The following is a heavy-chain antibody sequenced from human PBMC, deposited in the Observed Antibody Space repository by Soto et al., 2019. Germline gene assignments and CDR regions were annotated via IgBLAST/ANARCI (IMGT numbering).Heavy chain of an antibody. Sequence: GGSLRLSCAASGFTFSSYAMSWVRQAPGKGLEWVSYISSSSSTIYYADSVKGRFTISRDNAKNSLYLQMNSLRAEDTAVYYCARDYDFWSGSQAVYWGQGTLVTVSS. CDR3: ARDYDFWSGSQAVY. D-gene: IGHD3-3*01. V-gene: IGHV3-48*01. CDR2: ISSSSSTI. J-gene: IGHJ4*02. CDR1: GFTFSSYA.